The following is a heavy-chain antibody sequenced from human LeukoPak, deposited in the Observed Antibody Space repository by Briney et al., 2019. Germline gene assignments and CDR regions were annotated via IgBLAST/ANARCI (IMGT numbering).Heavy chain of an antibody. CDR1: GGSFSGYY. Sequence: PSETLSLTCAVYGGSFSGYYWSWIRQPPGKGLEWIGEINHSGSTNYNPSLKSRVTISVDTSKNQLSLKLSSVTAADTAVYYCASGGCSSTSCNLYNWFDPWGQGTLVTVSS. CDR2: INHSGST. D-gene: IGHD2-2*01. J-gene: IGHJ5*02. CDR3: ASGGCSSTSCNLYNWFDP. V-gene: IGHV4-34*01.